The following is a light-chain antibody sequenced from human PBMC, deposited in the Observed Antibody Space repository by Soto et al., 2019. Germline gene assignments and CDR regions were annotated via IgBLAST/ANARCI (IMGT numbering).Light chain of an antibody. CDR2: RNN. CDR1: TSNIGSNY. V-gene: IGLV1-47*01. J-gene: IGLJ1*01. Sequence: QSVLTQPPSASGTPGQGVNISCSGSTSNIGSNYVYWYQQLPGTAPNPLIYRNNQRPSGVPDRFSGSKSGTSASLAISGLRSDDEADYFCATWYDSLNGFYVFGTGTKVTVL. CDR3: ATWYDSLNGFYV.